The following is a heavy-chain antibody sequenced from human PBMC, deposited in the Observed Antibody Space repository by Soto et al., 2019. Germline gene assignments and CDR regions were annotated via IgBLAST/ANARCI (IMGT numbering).Heavy chain of an antibody. D-gene: IGHD3-22*01. CDR3: ARPRYDGSGTPFDH. CDR1: GFTFSSYW. J-gene: IGHJ4*02. V-gene: IGHV3-74*01. CDR2: INSDGSST. Sequence: EVQLVESGGGIVQPGGSLRLSCAASGFTFSSYWMHWVRQVPGKGLVWVSRINSDGSSTSYADSVKGRFTISRDNAKNTLYLQMNSLTGEATALYYCARPRYDGSGTPFDHWGQGTLVTVSS.